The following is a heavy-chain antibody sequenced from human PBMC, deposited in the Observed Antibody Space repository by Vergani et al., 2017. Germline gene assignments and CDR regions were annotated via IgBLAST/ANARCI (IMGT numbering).Heavy chain of an antibody. CDR1: GYTFTGYY. CDR3: AGTRRYYDFWSGYDWFDP. D-gene: IGHD3-3*01. CDR2: INPNSGGT. V-gene: IGHV1-2*02. J-gene: IGHJ5*02. Sequence: QVQLVQSGAEVKKPGASVKVSCKASGYTFTGYYMHWVRQAPGQGLEWMGWINPNSGGTNYAQKFQGRVTMTRDTSISTAYMELSRLRSDDTAVYYCAGTRRYYDFWSGYDWFDPWGQGTLVTVAS.